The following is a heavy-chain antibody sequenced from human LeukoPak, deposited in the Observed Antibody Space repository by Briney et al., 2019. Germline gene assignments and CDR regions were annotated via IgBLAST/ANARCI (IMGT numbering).Heavy chain of an antibody. CDR3: AKVFWATVPT. D-gene: IGHD4-17*01. Sequence: GGSLRLSCAASGFTLSNYATSWVRQAPGKGLEWVSGISRSDDTTYYADSVRGRFTVSRDNSKNTLNLQMNSLRAEDTAVYYCAKVFWATVPTWGQGTLVTVFS. CDR2: ISRSDDTT. V-gene: IGHV3-23*01. CDR1: GFTLSNYA. J-gene: IGHJ5*02.